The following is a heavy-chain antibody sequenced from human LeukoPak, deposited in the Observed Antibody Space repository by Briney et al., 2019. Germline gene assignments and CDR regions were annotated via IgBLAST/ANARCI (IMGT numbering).Heavy chain of an antibody. D-gene: IGHD6-13*01. CDR1: GYTFTGYY. CDR2: INPNSGGT. J-gene: IGHJ3*02. V-gene: IGHV1-2*02. CDR3: ARAGGSSSSWTGPRAFDI. Sequence: GASVKVSCKASGYTFTGYYMHWVRQAPGQGLEWMGWINPNSGGTNYAQKFQGRVTLTRDTSISTAYMDLSRLRSDDTAVYYCARAGGSSSSWTGPRAFDIWGQGTMVTVSS.